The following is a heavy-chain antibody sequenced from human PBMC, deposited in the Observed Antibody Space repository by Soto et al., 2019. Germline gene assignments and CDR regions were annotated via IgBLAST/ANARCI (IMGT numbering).Heavy chain of an antibody. CDR3: ARDWAGDGNWFDP. J-gene: IGHJ5*02. D-gene: IGHD7-27*01. V-gene: IGHV4-31*03. Sequence: QVQLQESGPGLVKPSQTLSLTCTVSGGSISSGGYYWSWIRQHPGKGLEWIGYIYYSGSTYYNPALKSRVTISVDTSKNQFSLKLSSVTAADTAVYYCARDWAGDGNWFDPWGQGTLVTVSS. CDR2: IYYSGST. CDR1: GGSISSGGYY.